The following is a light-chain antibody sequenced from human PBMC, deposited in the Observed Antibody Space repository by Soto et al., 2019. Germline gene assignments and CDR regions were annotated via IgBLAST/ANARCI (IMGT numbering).Light chain of an antibody. CDR3: SSYAGSTNLV. Sequence: QSALTQPPSASGSPGQSVTISCTGTSSDVGGYDYVSWYQQHPGKAPKLTIYEVTKRPSGVPDRFSGSRSGNTASLTVSGLQAEDEADYHCSSYAGSTNLVFGGGTKLTVL. J-gene: IGLJ2*01. V-gene: IGLV2-8*01. CDR1: SSDVGGYDY. CDR2: EVT.